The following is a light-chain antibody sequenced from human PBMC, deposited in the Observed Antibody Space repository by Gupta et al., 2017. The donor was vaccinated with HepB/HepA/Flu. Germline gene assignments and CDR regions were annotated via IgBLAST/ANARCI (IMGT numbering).Light chain of an antibody. CDR2: LGS. V-gene: IGKV2-28*01. Sequence: DIVMTQSPFSLPVTPGEPASMSCRSSQNLLSRNGNHYVDWYLQKPGQSPQLLIYLGSSRACGVPDRFSGSGSGTDFTLKISRVEAEDVGVYYCRQALKAPLTFGRGTRVEIK. CDR3: RQALKAPLT. J-gene: IGKJ4*01. CDR1: QNLLSRNGNHY.